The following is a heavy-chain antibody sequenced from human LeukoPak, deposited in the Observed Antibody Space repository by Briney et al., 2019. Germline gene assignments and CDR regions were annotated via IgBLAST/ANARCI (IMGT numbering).Heavy chain of an antibody. D-gene: IGHD3-3*01. CDR1: GGSFSGYY. CDR3: ARGVTIFGVVNSWLGYYYGMDV. Sequence: KTSETLSLTCAVYGGSFSGYYWSWIRQPPGKGLEWIGEINHSGSTNYNPSLKSRVTISVDTSKNQFSLKLSSVTAADTAVYYCARGVTIFGVVNSWLGYYYGMDVWGQGTTVTVSS. J-gene: IGHJ6*02. V-gene: IGHV4-34*01. CDR2: INHSGST.